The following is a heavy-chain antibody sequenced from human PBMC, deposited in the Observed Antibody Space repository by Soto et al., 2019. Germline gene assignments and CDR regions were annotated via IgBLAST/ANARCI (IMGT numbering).Heavy chain of an antibody. V-gene: IGHV4-61*01. J-gene: IGHJ4*02. Sequence: SETLSLTCTVSGGSVSSGIYYWSWIRQPPGKGLEWIGYIYYSGSTNYKPSLKSRVTISVDTSKNQFSLKLSSVTAADTAVYYCARALRAYCGGDCYSAYFDYWGQGTLVTVSS. CDR2: IYYSGST. CDR1: GGSVSSGIYY. D-gene: IGHD2-21*02. CDR3: ARALRAYCGGDCYSAYFDY.